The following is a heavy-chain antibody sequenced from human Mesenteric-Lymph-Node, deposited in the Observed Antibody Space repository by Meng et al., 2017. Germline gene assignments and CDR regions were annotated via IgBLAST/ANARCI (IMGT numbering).Heavy chain of an antibody. CDR1: GYTLSNYY. D-gene: IGHD3-16*01. CDR2: INPDGVST. CDR3: VREFAGGFFDY. J-gene: IGHJ4*02. Sequence: QEQLVQSGAEVKKPGASVKVSCKASGYTLSNYYTHWVRQAPGQGLEWMGVINPDGVSTGYAQEFQGRVTVTTDTSTSTVYVELSSLRSEDTAVYYCVREFAGGFFDYWGQGTLVTVSS. V-gene: IGHV1-46*01.